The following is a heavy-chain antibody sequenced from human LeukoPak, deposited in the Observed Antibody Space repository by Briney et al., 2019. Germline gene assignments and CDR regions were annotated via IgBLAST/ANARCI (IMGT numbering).Heavy chain of an antibody. V-gene: IGHV1-69*01. D-gene: IGHD2-15*01. Sequence: SVKVSCKASGGTFSSYAISWVRQAPGKGLEWMGGIIPIFGTANYAQKFQGRVTITADESTSTAYMELSSLRSEDTAVYYCAAVAANYNWFDPWGQGTLVTVSS. CDR1: GGTFSSYA. J-gene: IGHJ5*02. CDR3: AAVAANYNWFDP. CDR2: IIPIFGTA.